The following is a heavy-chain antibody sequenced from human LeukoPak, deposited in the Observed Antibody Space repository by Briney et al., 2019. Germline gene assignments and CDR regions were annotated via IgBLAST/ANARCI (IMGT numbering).Heavy chain of an antibody. CDR1: GYTFTGYY. D-gene: IGHD4-17*01. Sequence: ASVKVSCKTSGYTFTGYYMHWVRQATGQGLEWMGWMNPNSGNTGYAQKFQGRVTMTRNTSISTAYMELSSLRSEDTAVYYCARRSYGDYYHYYYYMDVWGKGTTVTISS. CDR2: MNPNSGNT. CDR3: ARRSYGDYYHYYYYMDV. V-gene: IGHV1-8*02. J-gene: IGHJ6*03.